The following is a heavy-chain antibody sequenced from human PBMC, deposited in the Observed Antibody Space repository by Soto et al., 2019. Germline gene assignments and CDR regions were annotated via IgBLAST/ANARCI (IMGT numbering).Heavy chain of an antibody. J-gene: IGHJ6*02. CDR3: ARDRCSGGSCYPSYYYYGMDV. CDR1: GFTFSSYS. Sequence: GGSLRLSCAASGFTFSSYSMNWVRQAPGKGLEWVSYISSSSSTIYYADSVKGRFTISRDNAKNSLYLQMNSLRDEDTAVYYCARDRCSGGSCYPSYYYYGMDVWGQGTTVTVSS. D-gene: IGHD2-15*01. CDR2: ISSSSSTI. V-gene: IGHV3-48*02.